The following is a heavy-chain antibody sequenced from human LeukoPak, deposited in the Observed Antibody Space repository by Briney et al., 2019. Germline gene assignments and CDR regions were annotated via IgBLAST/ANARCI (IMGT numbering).Heavy chain of an antibody. CDR1: GGTFSSYA. D-gene: IGHD1-26*01. V-gene: IGHV1-69*05. CDR2: IIPIFGTA. J-gene: IGHJ4*02. Sequence: SVKVSCKASGGTFSSYAISWVRQAPGQGLEWMGGIIPIFGTANYAQKFQGRVTITTDESTSTAYMELSSLRSEDTAVYYCARESLSAVGATGLFDYWGQGNLVTVSS. CDR3: ARESLSAVGATGLFDY.